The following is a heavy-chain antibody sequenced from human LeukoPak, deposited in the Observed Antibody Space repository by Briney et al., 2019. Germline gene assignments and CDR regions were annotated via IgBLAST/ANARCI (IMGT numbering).Heavy chain of an antibody. D-gene: IGHD5-18*01. V-gene: IGHV3-23*01. J-gene: IGHJ6*03. CDR2: ISGSGGST. CDR3: AKDGYSYGLGGYYYYMDV. CDR1: GFTFSSYA. Sequence: PGGSLRLSCAASGFTFSSYAMSWVRQAPGKGLEWVSAISGSGGSTYYADSVKGRFTISRDNSKNTLYLQMNSLRAEDTAVYYCAKDGYSYGLGGYYYYMDVWGKGTTVTVSS.